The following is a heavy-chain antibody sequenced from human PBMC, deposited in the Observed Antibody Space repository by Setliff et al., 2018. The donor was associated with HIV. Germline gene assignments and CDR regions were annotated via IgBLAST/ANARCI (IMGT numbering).Heavy chain of an antibody. CDR3: ASHLPPYSGNFDY. V-gene: IGHV4-39*01. CDR1: GGSISSSSYY. Sequence: KTSETLSLTCTVSGGSISSSSYYWGWIRQPPGKGLEWTGTIYYSGNTYYNPSLKSRVTISVDTSKNQISLKLSSVTAADTAVYYCASHLPPYSGNFDYWGHGTLVTVSS. J-gene: IGHJ4*01. D-gene: IGHD1-26*01. CDR2: IYYSGNT.